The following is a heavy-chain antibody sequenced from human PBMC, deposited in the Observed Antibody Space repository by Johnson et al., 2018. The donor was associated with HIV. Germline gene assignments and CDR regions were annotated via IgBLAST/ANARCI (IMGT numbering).Heavy chain of an antibody. CDR3: ARPGIAVAAAPDDDAFDI. CDR2: IYSGGST. J-gene: IGHJ3*02. CDR1: GFTVSSYY. Sequence: VQLVESGGGVVRPGGSLRLSCAASGFTVSSYYMNWVRQAPGKGLEWVSVIYSGGSTNYADSVKGRFTISRDNAKNSLYLQMNSLRAEDTAVYYCARPGIAVAAAPDDDAFDIWGQGTMVTVSS. D-gene: IGHD6-19*01. V-gene: IGHV3-66*04.